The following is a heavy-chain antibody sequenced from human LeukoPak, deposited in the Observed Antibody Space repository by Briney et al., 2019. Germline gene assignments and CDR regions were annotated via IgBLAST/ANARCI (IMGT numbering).Heavy chain of an antibody. J-gene: IGHJ4*02. CDR2: ISGSGGST. D-gene: IGHD2-15*01. CDR3: AKGPDIVVVVAAPFDY. CDR1: GFTFSSYA. Sequence: GGSLRLSCAASGFTFSSYAMSWVRQAPGRGLEWVSAISGSGGSTYYADSVKGRFTISRDNSKNTLYLQMNSLRAEDTAVYYCAKGPDIVVVVAAPFDYWGQGTLVTVSS. V-gene: IGHV3-23*01.